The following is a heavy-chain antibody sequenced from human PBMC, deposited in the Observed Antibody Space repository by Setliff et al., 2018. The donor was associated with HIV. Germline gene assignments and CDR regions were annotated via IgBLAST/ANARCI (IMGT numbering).Heavy chain of an antibody. CDR3: ARDREYYYDNSGSPSFDY. CDR1: GGTFSSYA. J-gene: IGHJ4*02. D-gene: IGHD3-22*01. Sequence: GASEKVSCKPSGGTFSSYAISWVRQAPGQGLEWMGGIIPIIGITNQAQKFQGRVTITADKSTNTAYMELSSLRSEDTAVYYCARDREYYYDNSGSPSFDYWGQGTLVTVSS. V-gene: IGHV1-69*10. CDR2: IIPIIGIT.